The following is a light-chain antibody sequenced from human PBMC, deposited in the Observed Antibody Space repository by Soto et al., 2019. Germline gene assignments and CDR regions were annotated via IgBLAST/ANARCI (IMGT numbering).Light chain of an antibody. CDR3: QSYDSSLSGFYV. CDR2: GNS. J-gene: IGLJ1*01. CDR1: SSNIGAGYN. V-gene: IGLV1-40*01. Sequence: QTVVTQPPSVSGAPGQRVTISCTGSSSNIGAGYNVHWYQQLPGPAPKLLIYGNSNRPSGVPDRFSGSKSGTSASLAITGLQAEDEAEYYCQSYDSSLSGFYVFGTGTKLTVL.